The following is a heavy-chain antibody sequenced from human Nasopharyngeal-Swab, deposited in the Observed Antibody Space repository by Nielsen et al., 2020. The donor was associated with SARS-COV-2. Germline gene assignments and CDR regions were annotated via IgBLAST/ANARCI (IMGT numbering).Heavy chain of an antibody. J-gene: IGHJ5*02. Sequence: SETLSLTCVVYGGSFSSYYWSWIRQPPGKGLEWLGYISYSGNTNYNPSLKSRVTISVDTSKNQCSLRLTSVTAADTAIYYCASLPYCSSDTCYPIDLWGQGTLVTVSS. V-gene: IGHV4-59*08. CDR1: GGSFSSYY. CDR2: ISYSGNT. D-gene: IGHD2-2*01. CDR3: ASLPYCSSDTCYPIDL.